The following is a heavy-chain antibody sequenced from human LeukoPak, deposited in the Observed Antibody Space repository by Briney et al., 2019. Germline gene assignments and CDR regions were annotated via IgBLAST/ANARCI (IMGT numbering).Heavy chain of an antibody. J-gene: IGHJ4*02. CDR1: RGTFSSYA. D-gene: IGHD2-15*01. Sequence: SVKVSCKASRGTFSSYAISWVRQAPGQGLEWMGRIIPIFGTANYAQKFQGGVTITTDESTSTAYMELSSLRSEDTAVYYCATEDVVVVAATLDYWGQGTLVTVSS. CDR2: IIPIFGTA. V-gene: IGHV1-69*05. CDR3: ATEDVVVVAATLDY.